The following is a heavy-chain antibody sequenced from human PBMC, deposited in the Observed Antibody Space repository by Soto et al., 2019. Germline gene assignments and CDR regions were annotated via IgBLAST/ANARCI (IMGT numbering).Heavy chain of an antibody. V-gene: IGHV3-30*19. J-gene: IGHJ1*01. CDR2: TSYDGRDK. D-gene: IGHD3-16*01. CDR3: ARWGTTAGLDV. CDR1: GFTFRSYV. Sequence: QVQLVESGGGVVQPGTSLRVSCVGSGFTFRSYVIHWVRQAPGKGLEWVALTSYDGRDKYYADSVRGRFTISRDNSRNTVDLQMDSLKFDDTALYYCARWGTTAGLDVWGQGTLVSVSS.